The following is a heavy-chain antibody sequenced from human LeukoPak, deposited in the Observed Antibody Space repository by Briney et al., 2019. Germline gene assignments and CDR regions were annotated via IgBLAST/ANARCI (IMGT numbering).Heavy chain of an antibody. Sequence: GASVKVSCKASGGTFSSYAIGWVRQAPGQGLEWMGGIIPIFGTANYAQKFQGRVTITADESTSTAYMELSSLRSEDTAVYYCARGVGIAARLFDYWGQGTLVTVSS. V-gene: IGHV1-69*13. CDR1: GGTFSSYA. J-gene: IGHJ4*02. D-gene: IGHD6-6*01. CDR3: ARGVGIAARLFDY. CDR2: IIPIFGTA.